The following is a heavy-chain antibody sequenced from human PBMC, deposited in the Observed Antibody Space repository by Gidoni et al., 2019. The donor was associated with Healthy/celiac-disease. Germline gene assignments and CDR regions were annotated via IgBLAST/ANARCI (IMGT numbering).Heavy chain of an antibody. CDR1: GFTFGDYA. CDR2: ISWNSGSI. V-gene: IGHV3-9*01. Sequence: EVQLVESGGGLVQPGRSLRLSCAASGFTFGDYAMHWVRQAPGKGLELVSGISWNSGSIGYADSVKGRFTISRDNAKNSLYLQMNSLRAEDTALYYCAKGGGSYYYYYGMDVWGQGTTVTVSS. CDR3: AKGGGSYYYYYGMDV. J-gene: IGHJ6*02.